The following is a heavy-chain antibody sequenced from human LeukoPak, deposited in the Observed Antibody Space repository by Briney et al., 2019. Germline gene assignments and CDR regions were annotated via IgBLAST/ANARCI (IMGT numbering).Heavy chain of an antibody. CDR3: ARREQWLVGDDY. D-gene: IGHD6-19*01. CDR1: GGTFSSYA. J-gene: IGHJ4*02. V-gene: IGHV1-18*01. CDR2: ISAYNGNT. Sequence: GASVKVSCKASGGTFSSYAISWVRQAPGQGLEWMGWISAYNGNTNYAQKLQGRVNMTTDTSTSTAYMELRSLRSDDTAVYYCARREQWLVGDDYWGQGTLVTVSS.